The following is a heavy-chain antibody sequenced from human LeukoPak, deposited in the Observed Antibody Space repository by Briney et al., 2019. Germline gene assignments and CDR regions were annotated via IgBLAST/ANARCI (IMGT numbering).Heavy chain of an antibody. D-gene: IGHD3-22*01. Sequence: SETLSFTCTVSGGSISSYYWSWIRQPAGKELEWIGRIYTSGSTNYNPSLKSRVTMSVDTSKNQFSLKLSSVTAADTAVYYCARFGYYDSSGYYFDYWGQGTLVTVSS. V-gene: IGHV4-4*07. J-gene: IGHJ4*02. CDR2: IYTSGST. CDR1: GGSISSYY. CDR3: ARFGYYDSSGYYFDY.